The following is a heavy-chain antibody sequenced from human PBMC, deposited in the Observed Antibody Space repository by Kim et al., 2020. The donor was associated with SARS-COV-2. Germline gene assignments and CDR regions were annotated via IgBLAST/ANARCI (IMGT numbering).Heavy chain of an antibody. CDR1: GGSISSGSYY. CDR2: IYTSGST. J-gene: IGHJ5*02. V-gene: IGHV4-61*02. CDR3: ARYDLTNWFDP. Sequence: SETLSLTCTVSGGSISSGSYYWSWIRQPAGKGLEWIGRIYTSGSTNYNPSLKSRVTISVDTSKNQFSLKLSSVTAADTAVYYCARYDLTNWFDPWGQGTLVTVSS. D-gene: IGHD3-10*01.